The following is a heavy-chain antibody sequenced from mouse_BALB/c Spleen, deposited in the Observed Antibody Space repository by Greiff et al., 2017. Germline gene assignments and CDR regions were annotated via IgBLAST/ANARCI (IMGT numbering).Heavy chain of an antibody. Sequence: QVQLQQSGAELVRPGVSVKISCKGSGYTFTDYAMHWVKQSHAKSLEWIGVISTYYGDASYNQKFKGKATMTVDKSSSTAYMELARLTSEDSAIYYCARAMGDYDEGAWFAYWGQGTLVTVAA. CDR1: GYTFTDYA. J-gene: IGHJ3*01. D-gene: IGHD2-4*01. CDR3: ARAMGDYDEGAWFAY. V-gene: IGHV1S137*01. CDR2: ISTYYGDA.